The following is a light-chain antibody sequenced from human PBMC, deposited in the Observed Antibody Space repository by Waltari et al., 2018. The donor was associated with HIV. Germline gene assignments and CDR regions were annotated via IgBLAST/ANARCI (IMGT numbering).Light chain of an antibody. CDR2: EVS. CDR1: SSDVGSYNR. Sequence: QSALTQPPSVSGSPGQSVTISCTGTSSDVGSYNRVSWYQQPPGTAPKLMIDEVSNRPSGVPDRFSGSKSGNTASLTISGLQAEDEADYYCSSYTSSSTFDVVFGGGTKLTVL. J-gene: IGLJ2*01. V-gene: IGLV2-18*02. CDR3: SSYTSSSTFDVV.